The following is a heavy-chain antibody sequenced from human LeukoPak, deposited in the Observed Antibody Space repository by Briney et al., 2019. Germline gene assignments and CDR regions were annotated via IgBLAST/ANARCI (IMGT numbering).Heavy chain of an antibody. J-gene: IGHJ6*02. Sequence: QAGGSLRLSCAASGFTFSSYWMSWVRQAPGKGLEWVANIKQDGSEKYYVDSVKGRFTISRDNAKNSLYLQMNSLRAEDTAVYYCAYGAAPPYYYGMDVWGQGTTVTVS. CDR1: GFTFSSYW. CDR3: AYGAAPPYYYGMDV. D-gene: IGHD3-10*01. V-gene: IGHV3-7*01. CDR2: IKQDGSEK.